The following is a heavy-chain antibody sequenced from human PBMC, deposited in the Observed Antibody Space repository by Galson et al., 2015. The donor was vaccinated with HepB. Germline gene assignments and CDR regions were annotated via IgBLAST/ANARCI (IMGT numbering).Heavy chain of an antibody. Sequence: SVKVSCKAPGYNFATYDIHWVRQAPGQGLEWMGLINLSGGATNHTQSFQDRVTMTADTSTTTVYLELSSLRSDDTAFYFCARARFGTGWSFDSWGQGTLVIVSS. V-gene: IGHV1-46*01. CDR1: GYNFATYD. J-gene: IGHJ4*02. CDR2: INLSGGAT. CDR3: ARARFGTGWSFDS. D-gene: IGHD3/OR15-3a*01.